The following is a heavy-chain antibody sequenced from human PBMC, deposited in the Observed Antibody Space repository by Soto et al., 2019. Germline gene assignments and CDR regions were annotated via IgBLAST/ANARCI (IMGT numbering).Heavy chain of an antibody. D-gene: IGHD2-15*01. J-gene: IGHJ4*02. CDR2: INPNSGDT. CDR1: GYIFTAYS. V-gene: IGHV1-2*02. CDR3: AREASAVVSLDY. Sequence: ASVKVSCKASGYIFTAYSMHWVRQAPGQGLEWLGWINPNSGDTIYAQKFQDRVTMTCDTSVSTAYLELSSLSSDDTALYYCAREASAVVSLDYWGQGTLVTVPS.